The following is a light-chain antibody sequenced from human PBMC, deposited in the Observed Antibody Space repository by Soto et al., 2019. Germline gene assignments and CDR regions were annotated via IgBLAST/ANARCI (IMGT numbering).Light chain of an antibody. CDR3: QQYNSYSRT. V-gene: IGKV1-5*03. CDR2: QSS. CDR1: QSISSW. J-gene: IGKJ1*01. Sequence: DIQMTQSPSTLSASVGDRVTITCRASQSISSWLAWYQQKPGKAPKLLIYQSSSLESGVPSRFSGRGSGTECTLTISSLQPDDFATYYCQQYNSYSRTFGQGTKVEIK.